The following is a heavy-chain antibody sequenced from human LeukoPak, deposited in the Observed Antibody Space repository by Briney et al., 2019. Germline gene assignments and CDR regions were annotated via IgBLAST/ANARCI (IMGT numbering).Heavy chain of an antibody. J-gene: IGHJ6*03. V-gene: IGHV1-8*01. CDR1: GYTFTSYD. CDR2: MNPNSGNT. CDR3: ARVEVVGAPGYYYYMDV. Sequence: GASVKVSCKASGYTFTSYDINWVRQATGQGLEWMGWMNPNSGNTGYAQKFQGRVTITRNTSISTAYMELSSLRSEDTAVYYCARVEVVGAPGYYYYMDVWGKGTTVTVSS. D-gene: IGHD1-26*01.